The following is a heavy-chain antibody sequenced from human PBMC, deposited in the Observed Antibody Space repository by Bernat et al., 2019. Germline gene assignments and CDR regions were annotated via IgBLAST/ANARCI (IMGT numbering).Heavy chain of an antibody. CDR1: GFTFSNYA. J-gene: IGHJ4*02. V-gene: IGHV3-23*01. Sequence: EVQLLESGGGLVQPGGSLRLSCAASGFTFSNYAMSWVRQAPGKGLEWVSAVIGSATSTYYADSVKGRFTISRDNSKNTLYLQMNSLRAEDTAVYYCGKRDSGSGGLYYFDYWGQGTLVTVSS. CDR3: GKRDSGSGGLYYFDY. CDR2: VIGSATST. D-gene: IGHD3-10*01.